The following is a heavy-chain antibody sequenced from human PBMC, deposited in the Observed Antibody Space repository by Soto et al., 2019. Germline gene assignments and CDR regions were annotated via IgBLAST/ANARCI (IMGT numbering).Heavy chain of an antibody. J-gene: IGHJ4*02. CDR3: ATLSRYDILTGFYPC. Sequence: EVQLVESGGGLVQPGGSLRLSCAASGFTVNSNYMSWVRQAPGKGLEWVSVIYSDGSTYYADSVKGRFIISRDNSNNTLYFKMNSLRAEDIAVYYCATLSRYDILTGFYPCWGQGTLVTVSS. CDR1: GFTVNSNY. D-gene: IGHD3-9*01. CDR2: IYSDGST. V-gene: IGHV3-66*01.